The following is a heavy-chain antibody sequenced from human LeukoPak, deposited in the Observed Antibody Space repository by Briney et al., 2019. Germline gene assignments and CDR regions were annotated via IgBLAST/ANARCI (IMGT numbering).Heavy chain of an antibody. D-gene: IGHD3-22*01. Sequence: SETLSLTCTVSGGSISSSSYYWGWIRQPPGKGLEWIGNIYYSRSTHYSPSLKSRVTISVDTSKNQFSLKLSSVTAADTAVCYCARGLSMIVVVVHDWYFDLWGRGTLVTVSS. CDR2: IYYSRST. V-gene: IGHV4-39*01. CDR3: ARGLSMIVVVVHDWYFDL. J-gene: IGHJ2*01. CDR1: GGSISSSSYY.